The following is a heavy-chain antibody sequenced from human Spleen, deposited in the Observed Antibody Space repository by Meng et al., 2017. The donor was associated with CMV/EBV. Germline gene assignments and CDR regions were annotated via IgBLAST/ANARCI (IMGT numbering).Heavy chain of an antibody. D-gene: IGHD3-10*01. Sequence: GGSLRLSCAASGFTFRSYAMSWVRQAPGKGLEWVAFIRYDGSNKYYADSVKGRFTISRDNSKNTLYLQMNSLRAEDTAVYYCAKDLAGGYYYYYGMDVWGQGTTVTVSS. CDR3: AKDLAGGYYYYYGMDV. V-gene: IGHV3-30*02. J-gene: IGHJ6*02. CDR2: IRYDGSNK. CDR1: GFTFRSYA.